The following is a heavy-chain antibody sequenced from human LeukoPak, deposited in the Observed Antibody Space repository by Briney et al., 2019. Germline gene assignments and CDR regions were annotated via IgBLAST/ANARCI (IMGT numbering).Heavy chain of an antibody. CDR2: NYWDEDK. D-gene: IGHD3-9*01. CDR3: AHFDILTPFDY. J-gene: IGHJ4*02. V-gene: IGHV2-5*02. Sequence: SAPTLSNTTTAPTLTFTFYGFTFSTRGVGVGWIRQPPVKALERPALNYWDEDKGYSPSLKSRLTITKDTSKNQVVLTMTNMDPVDTATYYCAHFDILTPFDYWGQGTLVTVSS. CDR1: GFTFSTRGVG.